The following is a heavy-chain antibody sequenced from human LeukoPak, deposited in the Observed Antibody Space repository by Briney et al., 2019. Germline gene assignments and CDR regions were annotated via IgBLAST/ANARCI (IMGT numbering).Heavy chain of an antibody. CDR1: GYTFTDFG. V-gene: IGHV1-18*01. D-gene: IGHD3-16*01. CDR2: INTKTGQI. CDR3: ARDIAYDVDY. J-gene: IGHJ4*02. Sequence: GASVKVSCKTSGYTFTDFGITWVRQAPGQGLEWVGWINTKTGQINLARKLQGRVTMTTDTSTRTAYMELRSLGSDDTAVYFCARDIAYDVDYWGPGTLVTVSS.